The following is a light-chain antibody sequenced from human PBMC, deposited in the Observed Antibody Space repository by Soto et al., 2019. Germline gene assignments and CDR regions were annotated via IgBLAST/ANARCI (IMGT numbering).Light chain of an antibody. Sequence: QSVLAQPASVSGSPGQSTTISCTGTSSDVGSYNLVSWYQQHPGKAPKLMIYEGSKRPSGVSNRFSGSKSGNTASLTISGLQAEDEADYYCCSYAGSSTDVFGTGTKVTVL. CDR2: EGS. V-gene: IGLV2-23*01. CDR3: CSYAGSSTDV. J-gene: IGLJ1*01. CDR1: SSDVGSYNL.